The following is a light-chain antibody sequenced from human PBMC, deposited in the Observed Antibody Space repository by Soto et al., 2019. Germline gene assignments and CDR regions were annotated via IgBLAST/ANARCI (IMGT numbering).Light chain of an antibody. Sequence: DIQLTQSPSFLSASVGDRVTITCRASQGISSYLAWYQQKPGKAPKLLIYAASTLQSGVPSRFSGSGSGTDFTLTISCLEPEDFAVYYCQQRSNWPPITFGQGTRLEI. CDR3: QQRSNWPPIT. CDR2: AAS. CDR1: QGISSY. V-gene: IGKV1-9*01. J-gene: IGKJ5*01.